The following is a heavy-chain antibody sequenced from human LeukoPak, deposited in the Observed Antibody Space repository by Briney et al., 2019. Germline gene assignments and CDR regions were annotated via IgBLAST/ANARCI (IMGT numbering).Heavy chain of an antibody. CDR3: TTDRRWLQPYFDY. J-gene: IGHJ4*02. CDR1: GFTFSNAW. V-gene: IGHV3-15*01. Sequence: GGSLRLSCAASGFTFSNAWMSWVRQAPGKGLEWVGRIKSKTDGGTTDYAAPVKGRFTISRDDSKNTLYLQMNSLKTEDTAVYYCTTDRRWLQPYFDYWGQGTLVTVTS. CDR2: IKSKTDGGTT. D-gene: IGHD5-24*01.